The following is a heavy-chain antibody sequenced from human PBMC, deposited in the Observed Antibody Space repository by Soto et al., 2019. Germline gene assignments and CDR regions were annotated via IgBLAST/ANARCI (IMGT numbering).Heavy chain of an antibody. V-gene: IGHV5-10-1*01. CDR1: GYSFTTYW. CDR3: ARMDDYYHGMDV. Sequence: GESLKISCMDSGYSFTTYWISWVRQMPGKGLEWMGRIDLSDSYTNYSPSFQGHVTISADKSISTAYLQWSSLKASDTAMYYCARMDDYYHGMDVWGQGTAVTVSS. CDR2: IDLSDSYT. J-gene: IGHJ6*02.